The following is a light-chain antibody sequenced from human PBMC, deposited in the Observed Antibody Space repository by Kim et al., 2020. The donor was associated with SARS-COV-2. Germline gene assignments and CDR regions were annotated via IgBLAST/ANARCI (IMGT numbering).Light chain of an antibody. J-gene: IGKJ1*01. CDR2: KAS. CDR3: QQYNSYPWT. Sequence: ASVGDRVPITCRASQSISSWLAWYQQKPGKAPKLLIYKASSLESGVPSRFSGSGSGTEFTLTISSLQPDDFASYYCQQYNSYPWTFGQGTKVEIK. V-gene: IGKV1-5*03. CDR1: QSISSW.